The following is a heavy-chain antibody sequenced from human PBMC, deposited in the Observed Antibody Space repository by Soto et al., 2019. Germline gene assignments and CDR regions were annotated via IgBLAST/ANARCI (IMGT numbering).Heavy chain of an antibody. D-gene: IGHD3-9*01. CDR3: TTTPYYDVLTGRNH. Sequence: EVQLVESGGGLVKPGGSLRLSCAASGFTFSNVWMTWVRQAPGKGLEWIGRIKNITDGGTIDYAAPVKGRFTISRDDSKNTLYLEMNSLKTEDTAVYYCTTTPYYDVLTGRNHWGQGTLVTVSS. CDR2: IKNITDGGTI. J-gene: IGHJ5*02. V-gene: IGHV3-15*01. CDR1: GFTFSNVW.